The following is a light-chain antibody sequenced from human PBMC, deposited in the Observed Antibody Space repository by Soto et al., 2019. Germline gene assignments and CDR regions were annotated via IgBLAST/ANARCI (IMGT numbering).Light chain of an antibody. CDR1: QGLSGW. J-gene: IGKJ2*01. CDR3: LQYNSLYT. CDR2: KTS. Sequence: DIQMTQSPSTLSASVGDRVTITCRASQGLSGWLAWYQQKPGKAPKLLIYKTSSLESGVPSRFSGSGSGTELTLTIRSLQPDDFATYYCLQYNSLYTFGQGTKLEIK. V-gene: IGKV1-5*03.